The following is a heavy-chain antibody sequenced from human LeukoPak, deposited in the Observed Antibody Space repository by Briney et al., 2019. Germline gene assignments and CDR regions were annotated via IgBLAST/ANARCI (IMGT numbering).Heavy chain of an antibody. J-gene: IGHJ4*02. V-gene: IGHV3-30*02. D-gene: IGHD3-10*01. Sequence: PGGSLRLSCAASGFTFSTYGMHWVRQAPGKGLEWVAVIWTGEGSPDYADSVKGRFTISRDDSQNTLYLQMNSLSSEDTAVYFCAKDPGPSASGSYGYWGQGTLVTVSS. CDR1: GFTFSTYG. CDR3: AKDPGPSASGSYGY. CDR2: IWTGEGSP.